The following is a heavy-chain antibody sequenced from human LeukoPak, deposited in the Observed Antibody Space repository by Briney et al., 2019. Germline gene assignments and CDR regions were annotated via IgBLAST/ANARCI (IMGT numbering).Heavy chain of an antibody. CDR2: IYYSGST. CDR1: GGSISSYY. CDR3: AREKGRYNWFDP. V-gene: IGHV4-59*12. Sequence: SETLSLTCTVSGGSISSYYWSWIRQPPGKGLEWIGYIYYSGSTYYNPSLKSRVTISVDTSKNQFSLKLSSVTAADTAVYYCAREKGRYNWFDPWGQGTLVTVSS. J-gene: IGHJ5*02.